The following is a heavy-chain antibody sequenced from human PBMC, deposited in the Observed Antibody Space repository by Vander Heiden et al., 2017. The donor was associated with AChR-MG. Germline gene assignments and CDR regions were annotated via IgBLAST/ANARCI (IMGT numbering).Heavy chain of an antibody. D-gene: IGHD1-1*01. J-gene: IGHJ4*02. CDR1: GFTFSSYA. CDR3: AKREDWERPGKAIDY. V-gene: IGHV3-23*01. CDR2: ISGSGGRT. Sequence: QLLESGGGLVQPGGSLSLSCAASGFTFSSYAMTWVRQVPGKGLEWVSGISGSGGRTNYADSVKGRFTVSRDNSKNTLYLQMNRLSAEDTALYYCAKREDWERPGKAIDYWGQGTLVTVSS.